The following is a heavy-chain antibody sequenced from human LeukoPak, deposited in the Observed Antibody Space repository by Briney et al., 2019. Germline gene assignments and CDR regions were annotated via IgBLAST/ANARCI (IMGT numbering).Heavy chain of an antibody. CDR2: IYYSGST. CDR1: GGSISSSSYY. V-gene: IGHV4-39*01. D-gene: IGHD2-2*01. Sequence: SETLSLTCTVSGGSISSSSYYWGWIRQPPGKGLEWIGSIYYSGSTYYNPSLKSRVTISVDTSKNQFSLRLSSVTAADTAVYYCARASPSLDAFDIWGQGTMVTVSS. J-gene: IGHJ3*02. CDR3: ARASPSLDAFDI.